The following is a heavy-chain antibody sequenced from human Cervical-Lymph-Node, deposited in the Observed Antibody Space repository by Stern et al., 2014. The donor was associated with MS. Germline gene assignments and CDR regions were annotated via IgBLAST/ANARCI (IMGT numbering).Heavy chain of an antibody. D-gene: IGHD3-22*01. CDR1: GFTFTSSA. Sequence: QLVESGPEVKKPGTSVKVSCKASGFTFTSSAVQWVRQARRQRLGLIGWVGVGSGNTNYAQKFQERVTITRDMSTSTAYMELSSLRSEDTAVYYCAAKRDYYDSSGTDAFDIWGQGTMVTVSS. CDR3: AAKRDYYDSSGTDAFDI. V-gene: IGHV1-58*01. CDR2: VGVGSGNT. J-gene: IGHJ3*02.